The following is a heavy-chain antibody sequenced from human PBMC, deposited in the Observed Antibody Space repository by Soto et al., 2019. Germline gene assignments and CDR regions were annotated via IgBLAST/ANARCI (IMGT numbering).Heavy chain of an antibody. CDR3: AKGRQWELPLDY. V-gene: IGHV3-23*01. CDR1: GFTFSTYA. CDR2: ISGSGGST. J-gene: IGHJ4*02. Sequence: GSLRLSCAASGFTFSTYAMSWVRQAPGKGLEWVSSISGSGGSTYYADSVKGRFTISRDNSKNTLYLQMNSLRAEDTAVYFCAKGRQWELPLDYWGQGTLVTVSS. D-gene: IGHD1-26*01.